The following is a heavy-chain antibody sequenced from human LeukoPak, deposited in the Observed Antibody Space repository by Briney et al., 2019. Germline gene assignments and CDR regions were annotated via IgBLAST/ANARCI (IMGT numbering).Heavy chain of an antibody. CDR3: ARDLSSSGWSPFDY. J-gene: IGHJ4*02. CDR1: GGTFSSYA. V-gene: IGHV1-69*01. CDR2: IIPIFGTA. Sequence: ASVKVSCKASGGTFSSYAISWVRQAPGQGLEWMGGIIPIFGTANYAQKFQGRVTITADESTSTAYMELSSLRSEDTAVCYCARDLSSSGWSPFDYWGQGTLVTVSS. D-gene: IGHD6-19*01.